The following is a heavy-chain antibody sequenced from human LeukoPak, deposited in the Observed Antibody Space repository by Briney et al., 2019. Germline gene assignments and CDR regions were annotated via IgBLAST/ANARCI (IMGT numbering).Heavy chain of an antibody. CDR3: AREGGPFRPLDY. D-gene: IGHD2/OR15-2a*01. V-gene: IGHV4/OR15-8*02. Sequence: SETLSLTCGVSGGSVSSTNWWTWVRQPPGKGLEWIGEVNVLGNTNYNPSLESRVTISIDKSENHVSLKLTSVTAADTAVYYCAREGGPFRPLDYSGQGTLVTVSS. CDR2: VNVLGNT. CDR1: GGSVSSTNW. J-gene: IGHJ4*02.